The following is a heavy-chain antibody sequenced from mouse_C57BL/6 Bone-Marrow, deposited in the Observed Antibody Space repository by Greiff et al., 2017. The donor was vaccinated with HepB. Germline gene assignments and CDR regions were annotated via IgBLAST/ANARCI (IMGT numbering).Heavy chain of an antibody. CDR2: ISDGGSYT. D-gene: IGHD1-1*01. Sequence: EVKLVESGGGLVKPGGSLKLSCAASGFTFSSYAMSWVRQTPEKRLEWVATISDGGSYTYYPDNVKGRFTISRDNAKNNLYLQMSHLKSEDTAMYYCAREGDYYGSSYWGNAMDYWGQGTSVTVSS. V-gene: IGHV5-4*01. J-gene: IGHJ4*01. CDR3: AREGDYYGSSYWGNAMDY. CDR1: GFTFSSYA.